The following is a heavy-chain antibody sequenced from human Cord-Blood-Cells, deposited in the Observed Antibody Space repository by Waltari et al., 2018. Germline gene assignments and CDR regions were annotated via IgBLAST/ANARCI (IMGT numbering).Heavy chain of an antibody. D-gene: IGHD4-17*01. CDR2: IKQDGSEK. J-gene: IGHJ3*02. CDR3: AMPINYGDDAFDI. CDR1: GFTFSSYW. Sequence: EVQLVESGGGLVQPGGSLRLSCAASGFTFSSYWMSWVRRAPGKGLEWVANIKQDGSEKYYVDSVKGRFTISRDNAKNSLYLQMNSLRAEDTAVYYCAMPINYGDDAFDIWGQGTMVTVSS. V-gene: IGHV3-7*01.